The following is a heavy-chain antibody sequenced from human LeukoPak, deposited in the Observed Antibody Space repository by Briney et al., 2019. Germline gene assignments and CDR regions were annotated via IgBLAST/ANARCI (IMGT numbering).Heavy chain of an antibody. V-gene: IGHV1-8*01. Sequence: ASVKVSCKASGYTFTSYDINWVRQATGQGLEWMGWMSPNSGNTGYAQKFQGRVTMTRNTSISTAYMELSSLRSEDTAVYYCARGRILYSTPRLFDPWGQGTLVTVSS. CDR1: GYTFTSYD. CDR3: ARGRILYSTPRLFDP. J-gene: IGHJ5*02. D-gene: IGHD2-8*01. CDR2: MSPNSGNT.